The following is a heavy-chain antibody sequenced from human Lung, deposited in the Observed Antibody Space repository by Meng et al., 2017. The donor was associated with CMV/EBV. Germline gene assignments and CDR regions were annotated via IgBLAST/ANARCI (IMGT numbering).Heavy chain of an antibody. D-gene: IGHD2-2*01. V-gene: IGHV4-34*01. CDR3: ARRRIGYCSSTSCLNFDY. Sequence: SETXSLTCAVYGGSFSGYYWSWIRQPPGKGLEWIGEINHSGSTNYNPSLKSRVTISVDTSKNQFSLKLSSVTAADTAVYYCARRRIGYCSSTSCLNFDYWGQGXLVTVSS. CDR1: GGSFSGYY. J-gene: IGHJ4*02. CDR2: INHSGST.